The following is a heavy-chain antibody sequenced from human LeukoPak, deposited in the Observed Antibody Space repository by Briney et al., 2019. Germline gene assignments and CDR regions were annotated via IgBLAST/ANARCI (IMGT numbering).Heavy chain of an antibody. J-gene: IGHJ4*02. CDR1: GFTVSSNY. V-gene: IGHV3-66*01. D-gene: IGHD7-27*01. CDR3: ARANWGHPMYYFDY. CDR2: IYSGDST. Sequence: PGGSLRLSCAASGFTVSSNYMSWVRQAPGKGLEWVSIIYSGDSTYYADSVKGRFTISRDNSKNTLYLQMNSLRAEDTAVYYCARANWGHPMYYFDYWGQGTLVTVSS.